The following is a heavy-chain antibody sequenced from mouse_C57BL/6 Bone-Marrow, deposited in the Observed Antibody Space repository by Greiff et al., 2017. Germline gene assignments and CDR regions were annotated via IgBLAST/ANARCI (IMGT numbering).Heavy chain of an antibody. CDR1: GFTFSSYA. J-gene: IGHJ3*01. Sequence: EVNVVESGGGLVKPGGSLKLSCAASGFTFSSYAMSWVRQTPEKRLEWVATISDGGSDTYYPDNVKGRFTISRDNAKNNLYLQMSHLKSEDTAMYYCARERGSTMVTTGFAYWGQGTLGTVSA. CDR3: ARERGSTMVTTGFAY. D-gene: IGHD2-2*01. CDR2: ISDGGSDT. V-gene: IGHV5-4*01.